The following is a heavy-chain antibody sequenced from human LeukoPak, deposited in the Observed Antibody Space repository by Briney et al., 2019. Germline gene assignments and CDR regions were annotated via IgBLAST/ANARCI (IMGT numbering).Heavy chain of an antibody. V-gene: IGHV2-70*04. CDR3: AHNSGWSFDY. CDR1: WFSLSTSGMR. D-gene: IGHD6-19*01. CDR2: IDWDDDK. Sequence: GSGPALVKPTQTLTLTCTFSWFSLSTSGMRVSWIRQPPGKALEWLARIDWDDDKFYSTSLKTRLTISKDTSKNQVVLTLTNMDPVDTATYYCAHNSGWSFDYWGQGTLVTVSS. J-gene: IGHJ4*02.